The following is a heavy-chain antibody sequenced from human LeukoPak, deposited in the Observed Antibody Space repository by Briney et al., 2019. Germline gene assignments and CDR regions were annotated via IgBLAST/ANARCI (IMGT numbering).Heavy chain of an antibody. CDR3: AKLYGSGTYYNLFDY. V-gene: IGHV3-23*01. J-gene: IGHJ4*02. Sequence: GGSLRLSCAASGVTFSSYAMGWVRQAPGKGLEWVAAVGASGGSTHHADSVKGRFTTSRDNSKNTLYLQMNSLRAEDTAVYYCAKLYGSGTYYNLFDYWGQGTLVTVSS. CDR2: VGASGGST. CDR1: GVTFSSYA. D-gene: IGHD3-10*01.